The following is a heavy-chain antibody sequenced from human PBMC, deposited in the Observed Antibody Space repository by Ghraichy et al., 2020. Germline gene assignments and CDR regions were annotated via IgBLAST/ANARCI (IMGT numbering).Heavy chain of an antibody. CDR1: GFTFSSYS. Sequence: GGSLRLSCAASGFTFSSYSMKWVRQAPGKGLEWVSYISSSSSTIYYADSVKGRFTISRDNAKNSLYLQMNSLRDEDTAVYYCARDYYYDSSGYDYYYYGMDVWGQGTTVTVSS. CDR3: ARDYYYDSSGYDYYYYGMDV. V-gene: IGHV3-48*02. J-gene: IGHJ6*02. D-gene: IGHD3-22*01. CDR2: ISSSSSTI.